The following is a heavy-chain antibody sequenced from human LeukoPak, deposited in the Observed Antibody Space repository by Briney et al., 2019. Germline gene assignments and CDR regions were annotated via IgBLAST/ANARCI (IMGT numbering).Heavy chain of an antibody. D-gene: IGHD3-22*01. CDR3: ARGYDSSGYYPYYFDC. J-gene: IGHJ4*02. Sequence: SETLSLTCAVSGGSISSGGYSWSWIRQPPGKGLEWIGYIYHSGSTYYNPSLKSRVTISVDRSKNQFSLKLSSVTAADTAVYYCARGYDSSGYYPYYFDCWGQGTLVTVSS. V-gene: IGHV4-30-2*01. CDR2: IYHSGST. CDR1: GGSISSGGYS.